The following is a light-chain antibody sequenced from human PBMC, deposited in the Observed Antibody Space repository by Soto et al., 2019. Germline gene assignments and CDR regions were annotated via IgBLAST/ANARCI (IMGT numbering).Light chain of an antibody. J-gene: IGKJ1*01. CDR2: AAS. V-gene: IGKV1-6*01. CDR1: QGIRND. CDR3: PQDYNYPRT. Sequence: AIQMTQSPSSLSSSVGDRVTITCRASQGIRNDLGWYQQKPGQAPKLLIYAASSLQSGVPSRFSGSGSGTDFTLTISSLQPEDFATYYCPQDYNYPRTFGHGTQVEIK.